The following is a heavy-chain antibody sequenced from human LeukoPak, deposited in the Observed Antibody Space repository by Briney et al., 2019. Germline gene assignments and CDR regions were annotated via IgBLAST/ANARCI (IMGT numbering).Heavy chain of an antibody. D-gene: IGHD4-17*01. Sequence: PSETLSLTCNVSGGSINSGGYYWSWIRQSPGQGLEWIGYIYYSGSTYYSPSLRSRITMSVDTSKSQFSLKLTSVTAADTAVYXXXXAPTGYWFDFWGQGTLITVSS. V-gene: IGHV4-30-4*03. CDR2: IYYSGST. CDR3: XXAPTGYWFDF. CDR1: GGSINSGGYY. J-gene: IGHJ5*01.